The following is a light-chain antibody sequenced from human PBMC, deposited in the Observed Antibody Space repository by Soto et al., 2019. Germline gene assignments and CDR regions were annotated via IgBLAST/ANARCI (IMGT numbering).Light chain of an antibody. J-gene: IGLJ3*02. CDR2: EGS. CDR1: SSDVGSYNL. CDR3: CSYAGSTTWV. Sequence: QSALTQPASVSGSPGQSITISCTGTSSDVGSYNLVSWYQQHPGKAPKLMIYEGSKRPSGVSNRFSASKSGNMASLTISGLQAEDEADYYCCSYAGSTTWVFGGGTKVTVL. V-gene: IGLV2-23*01.